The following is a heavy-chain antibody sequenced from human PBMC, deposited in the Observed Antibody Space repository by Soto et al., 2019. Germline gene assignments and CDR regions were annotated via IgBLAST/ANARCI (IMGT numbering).Heavy chain of an antibody. V-gene: IGHV5-10-1*01. CDR1: GYSFTSYW. CDR2: IDPSDSYT. D-gene: IGHD3-22*01. CDR3: ARQIYDSDTGPNFQYYFDS. J-gene: IGHJ4*02. Sequence: GESLKISCKGSGYSFTSYWISWVRQMPGKGLEWMGRIDPSDSYTNYSPSFQGHVTISADKSISTAYLQWSSLRASDTAMYYCARQIYDSDTGPNFQYYFDSWGQGTPVTVSS.